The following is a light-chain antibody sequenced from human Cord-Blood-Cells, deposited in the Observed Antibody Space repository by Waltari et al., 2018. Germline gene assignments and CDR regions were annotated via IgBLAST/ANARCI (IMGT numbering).Light chain of an antibody. CDR2: EGS. J-gene: IGLJ3*02. Sequence: QSALTQPASVSGSPGQSITISCTGTSSDVGCYNLVSWYQQHPGKAPNLMIYEGSKRPAGVSNRYAGSKSGNTASLTISGLQAEDEADYYCCSYAGSSTFVFGGGTKLTVL. V-gene: IGLV2-23*03. CDR3: CSYAGSSTFV. CDR1: SSDVGCYNL.